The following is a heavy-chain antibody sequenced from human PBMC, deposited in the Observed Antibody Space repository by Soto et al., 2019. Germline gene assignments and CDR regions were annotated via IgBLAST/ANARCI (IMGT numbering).Heavy chain of an antibody. J-gene: IGHJ4*02. CDR2: IYPGDSDT. Sequence: GDSLKISCKGSGYSFTSYWIGWVRQLPVKGLACMGIIYPGDSDTRYSPSFQGQVTISADKSISTAYLQWSSLKASDTAMYYCARHEIDSSGWYPDYWGQGTLVTISS. D-gene: IGHD6-19*01. V-gene: IGHV5-51*01. CDR1: GYSFTSYW. CDR3: ARHEIDSSGWYPDY.